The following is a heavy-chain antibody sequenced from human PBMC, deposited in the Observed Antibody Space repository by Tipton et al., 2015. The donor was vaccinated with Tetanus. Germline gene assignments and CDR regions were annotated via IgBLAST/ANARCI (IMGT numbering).Heavy chain of an antibody. CDR2: IFHSGSP. Sequence: LSLTCAVSGYSISSGYYWGWIRQPPGKGLEWIGSIFHSGSPYYNPSLKSRVTISVDTSKNQFSLKLSSVTAADTAVYYCARWGTYYYDSSGNYYFDYWGQGTLVTVSS. J-gene: IGHJ4*02. V-gene: IGHV4-38-2*01. CDR3: ARWGTYYYDSSGNYYFDY. CDR1: GYSISSGYY. D-gene: IGHD3-22*01.